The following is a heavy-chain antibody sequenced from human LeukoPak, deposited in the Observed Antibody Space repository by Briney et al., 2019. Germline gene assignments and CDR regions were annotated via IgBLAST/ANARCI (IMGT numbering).Heavy chain of an antibody. CDR3: ARGLLIRVIFFDY. Sequence: SETLSLTCTVSGGSISNRSYYWSWIRQPPGKGLEWIGEINHSGSTNYNPSLKSRVTISVDTSKNQFSLKLSSVTAADTAVYYCARGLLIRVIFFDYWGQGTLVTVSS. V-gene: IGHV4-39*07. D-gene: IGHD3-10*01. CDR1: GGSISNRSYY. J-gene: IGHJ4*02. CDR2: INHSGST.